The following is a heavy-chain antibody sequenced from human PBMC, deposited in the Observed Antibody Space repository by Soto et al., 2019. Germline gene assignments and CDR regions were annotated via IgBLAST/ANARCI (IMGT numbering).Heavy chain of an antibody. J-gene: IGHJ3*02. D-gene: IGHD3-22*01. Sequence: PSETLSLTCTVSGGSISSYYWSWIRQPPGKGLEWIGYIYYSGSTNYNPSLKSRVTISVDTSKNQFSLKLSSLTAADTAVYYCARDVGYYYDSSGSMAFDIWGQGTMVTVSS. CDR1: GGSISSYY. CDR2: IYYSGST. V-gene: IGHV4-59*01. CDR3: ARDVGYYYDSSGSMAFDI.